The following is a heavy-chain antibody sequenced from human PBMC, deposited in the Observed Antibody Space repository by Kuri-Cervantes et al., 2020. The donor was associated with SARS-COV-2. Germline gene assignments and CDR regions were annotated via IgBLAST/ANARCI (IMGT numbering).Heavy chain of an antibody. CDR2: ISYDGSNK. CDR3: AREGDLTGLLDY. CDR1: GFTFSSYS. J-gene: IGHJ4*02. D-gene: IGHD3-16*01. Sequence: GEPLKISCAASGFTFSSYSMNWVRQAPGKGLEWVAVISYDGSNKYYADSVKGRFTISRDNSKNTLYLQMNSLRAEDTAVYYCAREGDLTGLLDYWGQGTLVTVSS. V-gene: IGHV3-30*03.